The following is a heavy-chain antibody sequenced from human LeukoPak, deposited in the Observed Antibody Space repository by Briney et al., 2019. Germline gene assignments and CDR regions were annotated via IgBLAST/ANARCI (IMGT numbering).Heavy chain of an antibody. CDR3: ARRASSTLYNFDY. J-gene: IGHJ4*02. CDR1: GYTPTELS. Sequence: ASVKVSCMVSGYTPTELSMHWVRQAPGKGLEWMGGFDPEDGETIYAQKFQGRVTMTEDTSTDTAYMELSSLRSDDTAVYYCARRASSTLYNFDYWGQGTLVTVSS. D-gene: IGHD2-2*01. V-gene: IGHV1-24*01. CDR2: FDPEDGET.